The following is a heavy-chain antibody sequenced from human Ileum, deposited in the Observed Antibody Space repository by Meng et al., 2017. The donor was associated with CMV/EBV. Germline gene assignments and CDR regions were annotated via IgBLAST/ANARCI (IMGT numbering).Heavy chain of an antibody. CDR1: TESSSNYY. CDR3: AADIASVWMFF. CDR2: IHYSGTT. D-gene: IGHD3-10*02. J-gene: IGHJ4*02. V-gene: IGHV4-59*01. Sequence: LQESGPGLVNPSGTRSLTCSVSTESSSNYYRSWIRHAPGKRLEWIGNIHYSGTTNYSPSLNSRVTISLDTSKNQFSLNLRSVTAADTAVYYCAADIASVWMFFWGQGTLVTASS.